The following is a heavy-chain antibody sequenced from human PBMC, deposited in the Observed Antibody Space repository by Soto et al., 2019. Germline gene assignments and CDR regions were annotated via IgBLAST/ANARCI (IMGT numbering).Heavy chain of an antibody. Sequence: PSETLSLTCTFTGDSINNRSYYWGWIRQPPGKGLEWIGSIYYSGSTYNNPSLKSRVSMSVDTSKNQFSLKLRSVTAADTALYYCARQRTSVVTQAYFDSWGQGSLVTVSS. J-gene: IGHJ4*02. CDR1: GDSINNRSYY. D-gene: IGHD2-21*02. V-gene: IGHV4-39*01. CDR2: IYYSGST. CDR3: ARQRTSVVTQAYFDS.